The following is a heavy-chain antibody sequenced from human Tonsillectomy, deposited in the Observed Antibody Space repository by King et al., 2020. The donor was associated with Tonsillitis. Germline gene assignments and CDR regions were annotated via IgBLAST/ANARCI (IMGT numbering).Heavy chain of an antibody. V-gene: IGHV2-70*10. CDR3: ARMLCGGYRYYFDY. CDR2: IDWDDDK. D-gene: IGHD2-21*01. J-gene: IGHJ4*02. CDR1: GFSLSTSGMC. Sequence: LTLQESGPALVKPPQTLTLTCTFSGFSLSTSGMCFGWIRQSPGKALEWVARIDWDDDKYYRTSLRTRLTISKDTSKNRVVLTMTNMDPVDTATYYCARMLCGGYRYYFDYWGQGTLVTVAS.